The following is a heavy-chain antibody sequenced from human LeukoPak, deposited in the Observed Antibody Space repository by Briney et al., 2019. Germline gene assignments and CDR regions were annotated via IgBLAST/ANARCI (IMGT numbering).Heavy chain of an antibody. CDR2: ISWNSGSI. CDR3: AKDLFSYDFWSGYMDV. D-gene: IGHD3-3*01. CDR1: GFTFDDYA. V-gene: IGHV3-9*03. J-gene: IGHJ6*03. Sequence: GRSLRLSCAASGFTFDDYAMHWVRQAPGPGQEGVSGISWNSGSIGYADSVKGRFTISRDNAKNSQYLQMNSLRAEDMALYYCAKDLFSYDFWSGYMDVWGKGTTVTVSS.